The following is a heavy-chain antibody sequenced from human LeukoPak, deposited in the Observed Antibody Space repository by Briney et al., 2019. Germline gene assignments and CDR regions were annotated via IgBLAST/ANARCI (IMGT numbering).Heavy chain of an antibody. CDR2: LKLYDGSI. V-gene: IGHV1-46*01. CDR1: GYTFIRYH. Sequence: ASVKVSCKASGYTFIRYHMHWVRQAPGQGLEWIGVLKLYDGSISHAQKFQGRVTMTSDTSTSTVYMELSSLRSEDTAVYYCATLGFNYYGMDVWGQGTTVTVSS. J-gene: IGHJ6*02. CDR3: ATLGFNYYGMDV.